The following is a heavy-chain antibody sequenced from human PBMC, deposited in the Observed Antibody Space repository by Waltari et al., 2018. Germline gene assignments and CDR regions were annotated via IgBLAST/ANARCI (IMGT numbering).Heavy chain of an antibody. Sequence: QVQLVQSGAEVKKPGASVKVSCKASGYTFTGYYMHWVRQAPGQGLEWMGWINPNRGGTNYAQKFQGRVTMTRDTSISTAYMELSRLRSDDTAVYYCAREGSGYYDAFDIWGQGTMVTVSS. CDR2: INPNRGGT. CDR3: AREGSGYYDAFDI. CDR1: GYTFTGYY. V-gene: IGHV1-2*02. J-gene: IGHJ3*02. D-gene: IGHD3-22*01.